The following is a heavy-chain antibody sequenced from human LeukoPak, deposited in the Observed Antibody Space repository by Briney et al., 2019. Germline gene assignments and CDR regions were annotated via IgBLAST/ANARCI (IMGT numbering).Heavy chain of an antibody. CDR1: GGTFSSYA. Sequence: GASVKVSCKACGGTFSSYAIIWVRQAPGQGLEWMGGIIPIFGTANDAQKFQGRVTITTDESTSTAYMELSSLRSEDTAVDYCARAPWWDCSGGSCYFDYWGQGTLVTVSS. D-gene: IGHD2-15*01. V-gene: IGHV1-69*05. J-gene: IGHJ4*02. CDR2: IIPIFGTA. CDR3: ARAPWWDCSGGSCYFDY.